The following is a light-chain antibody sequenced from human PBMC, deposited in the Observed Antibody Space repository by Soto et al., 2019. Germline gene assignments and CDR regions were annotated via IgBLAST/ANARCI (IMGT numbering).Light chain of an antibody. CDR1: QSLVHTDGSTY. CDR3: LQSKRFPYT. V-gene: IGKV2-24*01. J-gene: IGKJ2*01. CDR2: QVS. Sequence: DIVMTQTPLSSPVTLGQPASISCRSSQSLVHTDGSTYLSWLHQRPGQPPRLLIYQVSNRFSGVPDTFSGSGAGTDFTLRISRVEVEDVGVYYCLQSKRFPYTFGQGTTLEI.